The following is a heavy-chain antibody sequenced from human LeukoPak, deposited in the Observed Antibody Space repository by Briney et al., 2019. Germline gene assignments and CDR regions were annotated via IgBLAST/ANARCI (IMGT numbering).Heavy chain of an antibody. J-gene: IGHJ6*03. V-gene: IGHV3-30*02. D-gene: IGHD5-18*01. CDR3: AKDQKRGYSYGYLFYYYYMDV. CDR2: IRYDGSNK. CDR1: GFTFSSYG. Sequence: GSLRLSCGASGFTFSSYGMHWVRQAPGKGLEWVAFIRYDGSNKYYADSVKGRFTISRDNSKNTLYLQMNSLRDEDTAVYYCAKDQKRGYSYGYLFYYYYMDVWGKGTTVTTSS.